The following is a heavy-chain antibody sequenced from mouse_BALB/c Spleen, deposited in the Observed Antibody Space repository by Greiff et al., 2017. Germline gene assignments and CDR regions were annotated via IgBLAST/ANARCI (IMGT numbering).Heavy chain of an antibody. J-gene: IGHJ2*01. CDR3: AKVRQGDLDY. V-gene: IGHV1-7*01. CDR1: GYTFTSYW. Sequence: VQLQQSGAELAKPGASVKMSCKASGYTFTSYWMHWVKQRPGQGLEWIGYINPSTGYTEYNQKFKDKATLTADKSSSTAYMQLSSLTSEDSAVYYCAKVRQGDLDYWGQGTTLTVSS. CDR2: INPSTGYT. D-gene: IGHD2-14*01.